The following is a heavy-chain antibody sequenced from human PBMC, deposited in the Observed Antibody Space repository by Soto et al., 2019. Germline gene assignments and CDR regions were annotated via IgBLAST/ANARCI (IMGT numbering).Heavy chain of an antibody. J-gene: IGHJ4*02. CDR3: TRHRAGY. V-gene: IGHV3-73*01. CDR1: AFTFRGSA. CDR2: IRGKANSYAT. Sequence: EVQLVESGGGLVQPGGSLKLSCPASAFTFRGSAMHWFRQASGKGLEWVGRIRGKANSYATAYAASVKGRFTISRDDSKNTANLQMNSLKTEDTAVYYCTRHRAGYWGQGTLVTVSS.